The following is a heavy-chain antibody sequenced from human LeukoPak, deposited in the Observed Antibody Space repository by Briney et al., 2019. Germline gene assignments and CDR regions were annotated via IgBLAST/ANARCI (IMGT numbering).Heavy chain of an antibody. D-gene: IGHD5-18*01. V-gene: IGHV1-69*05. Sequence: GASVKVSCKASGGTFSSYAISWVRQAPGQGLEWMGGIIPIFGTANYAQKFQGRVTITTDESTSTAYMELSSLRSEDTAVYYCARQSVDTAMVADYWGQGTLVTVSS. CDR2: IIPIFGTA. CDR1: GGTFSSYA. J-gene: IGHJ4*02. CDR3: ARQSVDTAMVADY.